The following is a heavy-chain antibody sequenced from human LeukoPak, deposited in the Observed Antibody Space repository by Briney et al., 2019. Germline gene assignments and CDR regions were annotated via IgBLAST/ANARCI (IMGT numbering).Heavy chain of an antibody. CDR2: INHSGST. CDR1: GGSFSGYY. Sequence: PSETLSLTCAVYGGSFSGYYWSWIRQPPGKGLEWIGEINHSGSTNYNPSLKSRVTISVDTSKNQFSLKLSSVTAADMAVYYCARVNPHIVVVTAIFDYWGQGTLVTVSS. J-gene: IGHJ4*02. V-gene: IGHV4-34*01. D-gene: IGHD2-21*02. CDR3: ARVNPHIVVVTAIFDY.